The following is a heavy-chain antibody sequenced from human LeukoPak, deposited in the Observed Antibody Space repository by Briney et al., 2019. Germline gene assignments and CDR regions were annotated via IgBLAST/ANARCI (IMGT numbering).Heavy chain of an antibody. CDR2: INSDGSST. J-gene: IGHJ5*02. CDR1: GFTFSSYW. V-gene: IGHV3-74*01. Sequence: GGSLRLSCGASGFTFSSYWMHWVRQARGKGLVWVSRINSDGSSTSYADSVKGRFTISRDNAKNTLYLQMNSLRAEDTAVYYCARVPAAGNNWFDPWGQGTLVTVSS. CDR3: ARVPAAGNNWFDP. D-gene: IGHD6-13*01.